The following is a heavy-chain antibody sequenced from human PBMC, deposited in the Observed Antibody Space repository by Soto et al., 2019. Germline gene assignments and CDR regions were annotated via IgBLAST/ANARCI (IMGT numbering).Heavy chain of an antibody. Sequence: SSAASGFTFSSYAMHWVRQAPGKGLEWVAVISYDGSNKYYADSVKGRFTISRDNSKNTLYLQMNSLRAEDTAVYYCARDRVAARPQGYYYYYGMDVWGQGTKVTVS. V-gene: IGHV3-30-3*01. CDR1: GFTFSSYA. J-gene: IGHJ6*02. CDR3: ARDRVAARPQGYYYYYGMDV. CDR2: ISYDGSNK. D-gene: IGHD6-6*01.